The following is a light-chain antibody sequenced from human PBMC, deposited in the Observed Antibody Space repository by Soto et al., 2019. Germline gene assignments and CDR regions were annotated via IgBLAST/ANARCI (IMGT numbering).Light chain of an antibody. V-gene: IGKV1-6*02. CDR1: QDISND. Sequence: AIQLTQSPSSLSASVGDRITITCRASQDISNDLGWFQQKPGKAPKLLIYAASILQTGVPSRFSGSGSGSAFSLTITSLQPEDFATYYCLQDYSSPIALGQGTRLGIK. CDR3: LQDYSSPIA. CDR2: AAS. J-gene: IGKJ5*01.